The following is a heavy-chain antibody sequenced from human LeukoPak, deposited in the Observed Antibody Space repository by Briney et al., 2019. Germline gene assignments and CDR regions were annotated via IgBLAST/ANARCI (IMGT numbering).Heavy chain of an antibody. CDR2: INCNSGDT. D-gene: IGHD6-19*01. J-gene: IGHJ4*02. V-gene: IGHV1-2*02. Sequence: ASVKVFCKASGYTFTGYFLHWVRQAPGQGLEWMGCINCNSGDTNYAQKFQGRVTMTRDTSISTAYMELSSLRSDDTAEYYCARVSDSGWYPDFWGQGALVTVSS. CDR1: GYTFTGYF. CDR3: ARVSDSGWYPDF.